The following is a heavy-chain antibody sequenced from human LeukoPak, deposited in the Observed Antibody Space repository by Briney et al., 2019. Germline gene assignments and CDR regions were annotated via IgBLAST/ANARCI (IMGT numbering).Heavy chain of an antibody. CDR1: GNTFTGYN. CDR2: INPNTGGT. V-gene: IGHV1-2*02. Sequence: ASVKVSCKASGNTFTGYNMHWERQAPGQGLEWMGWINPNTGGTSYAQKFQGRVTMTRDMSISTAYMELRRLRSDDTAVYYCAREATVVTRVSNWFDPWGQGTLVTVSS. J-gene: IGHJ5*02. D-gene: IGHD4-23*01. CDR3: AREATVVTRVSNWFDP.